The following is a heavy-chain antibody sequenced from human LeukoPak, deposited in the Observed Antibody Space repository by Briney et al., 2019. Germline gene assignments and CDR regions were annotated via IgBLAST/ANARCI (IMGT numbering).Heavy chain of an antibody. D-gene: IGHD4-11*01. CDR3: ARGDYSNYPFYYYYGMDV. J-gene: IGHJ6*02. Sequence: SETLSLTCTVSGGSISSSGYYWGWIRQPPGKGLEWIGSIYYSGSTYYNPSLESRVTISVDTSKNQFSLKLSSVTAADTAVYYCARGDYSNYPFYYYYGMDVWGQGTTVTVSS. V-gene: IGHV4-39*01. CDR2: IYYSGST. CDR1: GGSISSSGYY.